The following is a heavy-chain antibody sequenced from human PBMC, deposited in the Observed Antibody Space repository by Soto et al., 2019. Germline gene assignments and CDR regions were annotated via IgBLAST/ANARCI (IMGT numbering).Heavy chain of an antibody. V-gene: IGHV1-69*02. Sequence: QVQLVQSGAEVKKPGSSVKVSCKASGGTFSSYTISWVRQAPGQGLEWMGRVIPILGIANYAQKFQGRVTITANKSTSTAYMVLSSLRSEDTAVYYCARRPRDSNYYMDVWGKGTTVSVSS. CDR2: VIPILGIA. D-gene: IGHD4-4*01. J-gene: IGHJ6*03. CDR3: ARRPRDSNYYMDV. CDR1: GGTFSSYT.